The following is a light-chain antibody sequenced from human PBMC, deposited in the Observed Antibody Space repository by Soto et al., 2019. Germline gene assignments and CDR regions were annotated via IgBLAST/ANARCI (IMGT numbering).Light chain of an antibody. CDR2: DVS. CDR3: PQYYISWS. CDR1: QFVRSF. V-gene: IGKV1-5*01. J-gene: IGKJ1*01. Sequence: DIKMPQCPSILSASVGASVTIPCRASQFVRSFLGWYTQKPGKVPKLLIFDVSILASGVPSRFSGGGSGTEFTITISSLQPEDFATDACPQYYISWSFGQGTKVDI.